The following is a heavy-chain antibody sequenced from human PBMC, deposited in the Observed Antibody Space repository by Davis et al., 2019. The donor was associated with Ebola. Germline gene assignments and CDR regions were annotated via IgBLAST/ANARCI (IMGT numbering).Heavy chain of an antibody. Sequence: GGSLRLSCEASGFTFSSYWMSWVRQAPGKGLEWLANIKEDGSEKYYVDSVKGRSTISRDNAKNSLYLQMNSLRAEDTAVYYCARVHAGQLLMYWGQGTLVTVSS. V-gene: IGHV3-7*03. D-gene: IGHD3-10*01. CDR2: IKEDGSEK. CDR1: GFTFSSYW. J-gene: IGHJ4*02. CDR3: ARVHAGQLLMY.